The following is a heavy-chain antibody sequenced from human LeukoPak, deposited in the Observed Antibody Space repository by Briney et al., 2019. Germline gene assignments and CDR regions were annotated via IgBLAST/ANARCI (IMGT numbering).Heavy chain of an antibody. CDR1: GFTFDDYG. CDR2: INWNGGST. J-gene: IGHJ4*02. CDR3: ASGVVAANYCDY. D-gene: IGHD2-15*01. V-gene: IGHV3-20*04. Sequence: PGGSLRLSCATSGFTFDDYGMSWVRQAPGKGLEWVSGINWNGGSTGYADSVKGRFSISRDNAKNALYLQMNSLRAEDTALYYCASGVVAANYCDYWGQGTLVTVSS.